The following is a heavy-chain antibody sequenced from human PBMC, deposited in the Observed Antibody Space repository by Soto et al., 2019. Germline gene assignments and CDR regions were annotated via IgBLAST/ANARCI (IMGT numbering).Heavy chain of an antibody. CDR1: GFTSNSSA. CDR2: IVVGSGNT. CDR3: AADNMVYADVPYHYGMDV. V-gene: IGHV1-58*01. Sequence: ASVKVSCKASGFTSNSSAVQWVRQARGQRLEWIGWIVVGSGNTNYAQKFQERVTITRDMSTSTAYMELSSLRYEGTAVYYCAADNMVYADVPYHYGMDVWGQGTTVTVSS. J-gene: IGHJ6*02. D-gene: IGHD2-8*01.